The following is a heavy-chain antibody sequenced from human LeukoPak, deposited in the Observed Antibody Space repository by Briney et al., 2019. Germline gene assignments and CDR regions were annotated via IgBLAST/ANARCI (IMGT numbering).Heavy chain of an antibody. Sequence: PGGSLRLSCAASGFTFSSYGMHWVRQAPGKGLEWVAVIWYDGSNKYYADSVKGRFTIPRDNSKNTLYLQVNSLRAEDTAVYYCAKDQEMLAVAGTAFDYWGQGTLVTVSS. D-gene: IGHD6-19*01. J-gene: IGHJ4*02. CDR3: AKDQEMLAVAGTAFDY. V-gene: IGHV3-33*06. CDR2: IWYDGSNK. CDR1: GFTFSSYG.